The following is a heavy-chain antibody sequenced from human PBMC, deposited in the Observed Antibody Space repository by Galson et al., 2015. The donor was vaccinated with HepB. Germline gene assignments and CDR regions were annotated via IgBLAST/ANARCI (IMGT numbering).Heavy chain of an antibody. Sequence: SLRLSCAASGFTVSSNYMTWVRQAPGKGLEWVSVLYSGGDTYYSDSLKGRFIISRNNSKNTLFPQMNSLRAEDTAVYYCAREIWNYGFDYFDYWGQGTLVTVSS. CDR3: AREIWNYGFDYFDY. D-gene: IGHD1-7*01. CDR1: GFTVSSNY. CDR2: LYSGGDT. V-gene: IGHV3-66*01. J-gene: IGHJ4*02.